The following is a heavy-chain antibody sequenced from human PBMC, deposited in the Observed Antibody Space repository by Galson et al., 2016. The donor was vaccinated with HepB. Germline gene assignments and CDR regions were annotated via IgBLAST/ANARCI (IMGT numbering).Heavy chain of an antibody. CDR2: IWYGGSYK. V-gene: IGHV3-33*01. D-gene: IGHD6-6*01. CDR3: ARDRAVITKVDEKSITARWGYYFYAMDV. J-gene: IGHJ6*02. CDR1: GFTFSSYG. Sequence: SLRLSCAASGFTFSSYGMHWVRQAPGKGLEWVAVIWYGGSYKYYVDSVKGRFSISRDNSKNTLYLQMNSLRAEDTAVYYCARDRAVITKVDEKSITARWGYYFYAMDVWGQGTTVTVSS.